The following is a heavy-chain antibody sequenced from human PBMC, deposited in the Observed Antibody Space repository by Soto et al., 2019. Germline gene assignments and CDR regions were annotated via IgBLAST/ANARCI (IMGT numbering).Heavy chain of an antibody. CDR3: ARGIVGAPDAFDI. Sequence: GSLRLSCAASGFTFSIYWMSWVRQAPGKGLEWVANIKQDGSEKYYVDSVKGRFTISRDNAKNSLYLQMNSLRAEDTAVYYCARGIVGAPDAFDIWGQGTMVTVSS. CDR2: IKQDGSEK. V-gene: IGHV3-7*01. CDR1: GFTFSIYW. D-gene: IGHD1-26*01. J-gene: IGHJ3*02.